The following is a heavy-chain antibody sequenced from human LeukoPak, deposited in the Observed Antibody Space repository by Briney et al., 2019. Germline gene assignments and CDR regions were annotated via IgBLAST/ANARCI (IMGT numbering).Heavy chain of an antibody. CDR2: IYSGGST. CDR3: ASTAGIVVVPAAMPWYYYGMDV. V-gene: IGHV3-53*01. D-gene: IGHD2-2*01. Sequence: GGSLRLSCAASGFTVSSNYMSWVRQAPGKGLEWVSVIYSGGSTYYADSVKGRFTISRDNSKNTLCLQMNSLRAEDTAVYYCASTAGIVVVPAAMPWYYYGMDVWGQGTTVTVSS. CDR1: GFTVSSNY. J-gene: IGHJ6*02.